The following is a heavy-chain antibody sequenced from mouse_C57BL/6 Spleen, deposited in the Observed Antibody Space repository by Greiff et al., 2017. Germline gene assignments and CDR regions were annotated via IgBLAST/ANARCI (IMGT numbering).Heavy chain of an antibody. CDR2: IDPSDSYT. Sequence: QVQLQQPGAELVMPGASVKLSCTASGYTFTSYWMPWVKQRHGQGLEWIGEIDPSDSYTNYNQKFKGKSTLTVDKSSSTAYMQLSSLTSEDSAVYYCAREGVYYGNCFAYWGQGTLVTVSA. J-gene: IGHJ3*01. V-gene: IGHV1-69*01. D-gene: IGHD2-1*01. CDR3: AREGVYYGNCFAY. CDR1: GYTFTSYW.